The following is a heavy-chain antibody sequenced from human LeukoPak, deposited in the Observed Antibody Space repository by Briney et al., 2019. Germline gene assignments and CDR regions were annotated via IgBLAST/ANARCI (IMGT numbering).Heavy chain of an antibody. Sequence: PSETLSLTCTVSGYSISSGYYWGWIRQPPGKGLEWIGSIYHSGSTYYNPSLKSRVTISVDTSKNQFSLKLSSVTAADTAVYYCARVRNPDFDYWGQGTLVTVSS. CDR1: GYSISSGYY. CDR2: IYHSGST. CDR3: ARVRNPDFDY. J-gene: IGHJ4*02. D-gene: IGHD1-14*01. V-gene: IGHV4-38-2*02.